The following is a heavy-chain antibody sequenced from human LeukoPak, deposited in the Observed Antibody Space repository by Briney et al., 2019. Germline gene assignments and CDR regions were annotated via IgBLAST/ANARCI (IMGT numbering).Heavy chain of an antibody. J-gene: IGHJ5*02. V-gene: IGHV1-2*02. CDR3: AREDCSGGSCYHWLDP. CDR1: GYTFTGYY. Sequence: ASVKVSCKASGYTFTGYYMHWVRQAPGQGLEWMGWINPNSGGTNYAQKFQGRVTMTRDTSISTAYMELSRLRSGDTAVYYCAREDCSGGSCYHWLDPWGQGTLVTVSS. CDR2: INPNSGGT. D-gene: IGHD2-15*01.